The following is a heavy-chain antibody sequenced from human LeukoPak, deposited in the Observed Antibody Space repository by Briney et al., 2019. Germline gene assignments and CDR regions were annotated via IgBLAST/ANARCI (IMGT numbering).Heavy chain of an antibody. Sequence: PGRPLRLSCAASGFTFSSYAMHWVRQAPGKGLEWVAVISYDGSNKYYADSVKSRFTISRDNSKNTLYLQMNSLRAEDTAVYYCAREVIGTPTMNWFDPWGQGTLVTVSS. J-gene: IGHJ5*02. V-gene: IGHV3-30*04. CDR3: AREVIGTPTMNWFDP. CDR2: ISYDGSNK. CDR1: GFTFSSYA. D-gene: IGHD2/OR15-2a*01.